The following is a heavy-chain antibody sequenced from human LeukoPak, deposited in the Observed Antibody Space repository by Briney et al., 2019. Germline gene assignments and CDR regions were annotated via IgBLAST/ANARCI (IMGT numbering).Heavy chain of an antibody. J-gene: IGHJ6*04. Sequence: GASVKVSCKASGYTFTSYGISWVRQAPGQGLEWMGWISAYNGNTNYAQKLQGRVTMTTDTSTSTAYMELRSLRSDDTAVYYCARGRIVVPRVVNYYYYYYGMDVWGKGTTVTVSS. CDR3: ARGRIVVPRVVNYYYYYYGMDV. V-gene: IGHV1-18*04. CDR1: GYTFTSYG. D-gene: IGHD2-2*01. CDR2: ISAYNGNT.